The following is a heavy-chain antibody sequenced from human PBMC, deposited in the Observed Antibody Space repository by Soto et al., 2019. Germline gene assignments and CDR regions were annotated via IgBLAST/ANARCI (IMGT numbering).Heavy chain of an antibody. CDR1: GGSIISNYW. D-gene: IGHD2-15*01. Sequence: SETLSLTCAASGGSIISNYWRACLRPSPGEGLVWIGSIYHSGTTYYNQSLESRVIISVDTSESRFALRLTSVTAADSAVYYCARTDNVGYYEYFGQGTLVTVSS. CDR2: IYHSGTT. V-gene: IGHV4-38-2*01. CDR3: ARTDNVGYYEY. J-gene: IGHJ4*02.